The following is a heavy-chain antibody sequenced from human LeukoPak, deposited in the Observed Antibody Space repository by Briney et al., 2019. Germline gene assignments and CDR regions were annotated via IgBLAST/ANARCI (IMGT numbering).Heavy chain of an antibody. J-gene: IGHJ4*02. CDR2: ITSSSNYI. Sequence: GGSLRLSCAASGFNFRDAAMNWVRQAPGKGLEWVSSITSSSNYIYYASSVRGRFTISRDNAKNSLYLQMNSLRAEDTAVYYCARDLRLWGQGTLVTVSS. CDR3: ARDLRL. CDR1: GFNFRDAA. V-gene: IGHV3-21*01.